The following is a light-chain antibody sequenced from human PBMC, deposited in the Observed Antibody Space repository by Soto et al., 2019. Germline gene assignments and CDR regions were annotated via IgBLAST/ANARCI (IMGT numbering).Light chain of an antibody. V-gene: IGKV1-5*01. CDR2: DAS. CDR1: PNINRW. J-gene: IGKJ3*01. CDR3: QQYDGY. Sequence: DIQMTQSPSTLAASVGDRVTITCRASPNINRWLAWYQQKPGKAPKVLIYDASSLESGVPSRFSGSGSGTEFTLTITSLQPDDFATYYCQQYDGYFGPGTKVYFK.